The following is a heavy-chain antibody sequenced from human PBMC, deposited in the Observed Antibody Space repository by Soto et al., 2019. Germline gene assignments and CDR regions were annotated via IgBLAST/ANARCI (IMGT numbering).Heavy chain of an antibody. J-gene: IGHJ4*02. CDR3: ARSRNGGVADSFDY. D-gene: IGHD3-10*01. V-gene: IGHV3-30-3*01. Sequence: QVQLVASGGGVVQQGRSLTLSCEASGFTFRRHAIHWVRQAPGKGLEWVAVISREGSNEYYEDSVKGRFTISRDNSKNTLFLQLNSLRLEDTAVYYCARSRNGGVADSFDYWGQGTLVTVSS. CDR2: ISREGSNE. CDR1: GFTFRRHA.